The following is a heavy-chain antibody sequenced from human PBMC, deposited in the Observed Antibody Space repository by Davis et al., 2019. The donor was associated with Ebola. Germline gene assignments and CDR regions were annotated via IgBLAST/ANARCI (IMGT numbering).Heavy chain of an antibody. CDR2: IIPIFGTA. J-gene: IGHJ6*02. CDR3: AKDILRFRNDFWSGYYVDYYYYYGMDV. V-gene: IGHV1-69*06. CDR1: GGTFSSYA. D-gene: IGHD3-3*01. Sequence: AASVKVSCKASGGTFSSYAISWVRQAPGQGLEWMGGIIPIFGTANYAQKFQGRVTITADKSTSTAYMELSSLRAEDTALYYCAKDILRFRNDFWSGYYVDYYYYYGMDVWGQGTTVTVSS.